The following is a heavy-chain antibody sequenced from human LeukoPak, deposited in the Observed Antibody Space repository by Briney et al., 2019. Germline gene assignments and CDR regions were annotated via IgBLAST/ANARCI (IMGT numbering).Heavy chain of an antibody. D-gene: IGHD3-10*01. V-gene: IGHV1-2*02. CDR3: ARGSRWFGDSLRDGLDV. CDR1: GYSFTDYY. J-gene: IGHJ6*02. CDR2: ISPNSGGP. Sequence: ASVKVSCKASGYSFTDYYIHWVRQAPGQGLEWMGWISPNSGGPYYSHKFQGRVTMTRDTSITTFYMELSRLTSDDTALYYCARGSRWFGDSLRDGLDVWGQGTTVTVSS.